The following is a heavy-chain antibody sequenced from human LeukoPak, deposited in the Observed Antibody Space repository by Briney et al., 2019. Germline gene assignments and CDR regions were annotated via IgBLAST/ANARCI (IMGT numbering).Heavy chain of an antibody. CDR2: INPNSGGT. D-gene: IGHD2-15*01. CDR1: GYTFTGHY. V-gene: IGHV1-2*02. CDR3: APREGAGSGPFDY. Sequence: GASVKVSCKASGYTFTGHYMHWVRQAPGQGLEWMGWINPNSGGTNYAQKFQGRVTMTRDTSISTAYMELSRLRSDDAAVYYCAPREGAGSGPFDYWGQGTLVTVSS. J-gene: IGHJ4*02.